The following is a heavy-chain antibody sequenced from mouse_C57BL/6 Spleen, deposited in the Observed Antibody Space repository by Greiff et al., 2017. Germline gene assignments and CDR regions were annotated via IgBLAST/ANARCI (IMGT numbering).Heavy chain of an antibody. J-gene: IGHJ2*01. D-gene: IGHD2-3*01. CDR2: ISDGGSYT. V-gene: IGHV5-4*03. CDR1: GFTFSSYA. Sequence: EVKVVESGGGLVKPGGSLKLSCAASGFTFSSYAMSWVRQTPEKRLEWVATISDGGSYTYYPDNVKGRFTISRDNAKNNLYLQMSHLKSEDTAMYYCASIYDGYPDYWGQGTTLTVSS. CDR3: ASIYDGYPDY.